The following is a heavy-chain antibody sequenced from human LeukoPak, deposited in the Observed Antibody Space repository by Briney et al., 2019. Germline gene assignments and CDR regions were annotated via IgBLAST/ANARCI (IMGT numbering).Heavy chain of an antibody. CDR1: GGTFSSYA. J-gene: IGHJ4*02. D-gene: IGHD3-10*01. CDR2: IIPILGIA. CDR3: ARASMVRGVIITRYFDY. Sequence: SVKVSCKASGGTFSSYAISWVRQAPGQGLEWMGRIIPILGIANYAQKFQGRVTITADKSTSSAYMELSSLRSEDAAVYYCARASMVRGVIITRYFDYWGQGTLVTVSS. V-gene: IGHV1-69*04.